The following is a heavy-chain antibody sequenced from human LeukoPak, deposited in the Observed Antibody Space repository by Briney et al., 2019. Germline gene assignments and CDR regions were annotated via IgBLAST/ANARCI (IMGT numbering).Heavy chain of an antibody. J-gene: IGHJ6*02. CDR3: AKVYGSGPPVYNYYYGMDV. V-gene: IGHV3-30*18. CDR2: ISYDGSNK. D-gene: IGHD3-10*01. Sequence: PGRSLRLSCAASGFTFSSYGMHWVRQAPGKGLEWVAVISYDGSNKYYADSVKGRFTISRDNSKNTLYLQMNSLRAEDTAVYYCAKVYGSGPPVYNYYYGMDVWGQGTTVTVSS. CDR1: GFTFSSYG.